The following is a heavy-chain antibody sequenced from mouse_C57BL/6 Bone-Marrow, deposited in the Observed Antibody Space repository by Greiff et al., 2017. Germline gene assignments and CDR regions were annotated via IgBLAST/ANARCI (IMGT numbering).Heavy chain of an antibody. Sequence: QVQLQQPGAELVKPGASVKLSCKASGYTFTNYWMHWVKQRPGQGLEWIGMMHPNGGSPDYNEKFKSEATLSVDKTSRTAYMELSSLTSEDSAVYYCARCYDNDDATMDYWGQGTTVTVSS. CDR1: GYTFTNYW. CDR3: ARCYDNDDATMDY. D-gene: IGHD2-4*01. J-gene: IGHJ4*01. V-gene: IGHV1-64*01. CDR2: MHPNGGSP.